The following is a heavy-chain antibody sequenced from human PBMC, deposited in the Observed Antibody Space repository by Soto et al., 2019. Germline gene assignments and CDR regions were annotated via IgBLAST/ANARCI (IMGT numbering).Heavy chain of an antibody. CDR2: MNPNSGNT. D-gene: IGHD6-6*01. J-gene: IGHJ6*02. Sequence: QVQLGQSGAEVKKPGASVKVSCKASGYTFTSYDINWVRQATGQGLEWMGWMNPNSGNTGYAQKFQGRVTMTRNTAISTAYMELSSLRSEDTAVYYCASHRSSSVCYYYYGMDVWGQGTTVTVSS. V-gene: IGHV1-8*01. CDR1: GYTFTSYD. CDR3: ASHRSSSVCYYYYGMDV.